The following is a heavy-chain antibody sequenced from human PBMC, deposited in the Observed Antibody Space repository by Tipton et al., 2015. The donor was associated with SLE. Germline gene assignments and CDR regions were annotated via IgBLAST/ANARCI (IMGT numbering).Heavy chain of an antibody. Sequence: TLSLTCTVSGGSISSGSCYWSWIRQPAGKGLEWIGRIYTSGSTNYNPSLKSRVTISVDTSKNQFSLKLSSVTAADTAVYYCARDVPLEWSRLAFDIWGQGTMVTVSS. J-gene: IGHJ3*02. CDR2: IYTSGST. D-gene: IGHD3-3*01. V-gene: IGHV4-61*02. CDR1: GGSISSGSCY. CDR3: ARDVPLEWSRLAFDI.